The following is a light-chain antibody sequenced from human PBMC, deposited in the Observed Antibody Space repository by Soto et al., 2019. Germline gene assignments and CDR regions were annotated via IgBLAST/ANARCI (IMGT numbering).Light chain of an antibody. J-gene: IGLJ1*01. Sequence: QSALTQPASVSGSPGQSITISCTGTSSDVGGYNYVSWYQQHPGKAPKLMIYEVNNRPSGVFNRFSGSKSGNTASLTISGLQAEDEADYYCSSFTSTSTYVFGTGTKVTVL. CDR1: SSDVGGYNY. V-gene: IGLV2-14*01. CDR2: EVN. CDR3: SSFTSTSTYV.